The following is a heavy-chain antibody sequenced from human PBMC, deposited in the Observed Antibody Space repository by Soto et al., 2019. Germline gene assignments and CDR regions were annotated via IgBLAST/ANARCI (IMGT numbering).Heavy chain of an antibody. CDR1: GGSFSGYY. J-gene: IGHJ5*02. CDR2: INHSGST. V-gene: IGHV4-34*01. D-gene: IGHD6-19*01. Sequence: TLSLTCAVYGGSFSGYYWSWIRQPPGKGLEWIGEINHSGSTNYNPSLKSRVTISVDTSKNQFSLKLSSVTAADTAVYYCARLANGRIAVFKANWFDPWGQGTLVTVSS. CDR3: ARLANGRIAVFKANWFDP.